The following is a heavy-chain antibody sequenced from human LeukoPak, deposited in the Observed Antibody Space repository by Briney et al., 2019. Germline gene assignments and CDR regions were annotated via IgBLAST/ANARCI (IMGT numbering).Heavy chain of an antibody. J-gene: IGHJ3*02. CDR3: ARQKLGSVDAFDI. D-gene: IGHD3-10*01. CDR2: IYYSGST. Sequence: SETLSLTCTVSGGSISSSSYYWGWIRQPPGKGLEWIGSIYYSGSTYYNPSLKSRATISVDTSKNQFSLKLSSVTAADTAVYYCARQKLGSVDAFDIWGQGTIVTVSS. CDR1: GGSISSSSYY. V-gene: IGHV4-39*01.